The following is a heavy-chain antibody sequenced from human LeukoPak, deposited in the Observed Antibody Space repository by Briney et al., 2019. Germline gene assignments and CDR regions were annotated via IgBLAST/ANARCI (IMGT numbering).Heavy chain of an antibody. D-gene: IGHD2-15*01. V-gene: IGHV5-51*01. CDR1: GYSFTSYW. CDR2: IYPGDSDT. J-gene: IGHJ4*02. Sequence: GESLKISCKGSGYSFTSYWIGWVRQMPGKGLEWMGIIYPGDSDTRYSPSFQGQVTISADKSISTAYLQWSSLEASDTAMYFCARRACSADSCLDYWGQGTLVTVSS. CDR3: ARRACSADSCLDY.